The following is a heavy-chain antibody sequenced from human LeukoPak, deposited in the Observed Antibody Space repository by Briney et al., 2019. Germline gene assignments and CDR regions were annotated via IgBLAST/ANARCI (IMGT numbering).Heavy chain of an antibody. CDR1: GFTFSDYW. J-gene: IGHJ4*02. CDR3: VRGPYALY. CDR2: IKQDGSEK. V-gene: IGHV3-7*01. Sequence: GGSLRLSCEASGFTFSDYWLSWVRQAPGKGLEWVANIKQDGSEKNYVDSVKGRFTISRDNAKNSLYLQMNSLRAEDTAVYYCVRGPYALYWGQRTLVSVSS. D-gene: IGHD2-2*01.